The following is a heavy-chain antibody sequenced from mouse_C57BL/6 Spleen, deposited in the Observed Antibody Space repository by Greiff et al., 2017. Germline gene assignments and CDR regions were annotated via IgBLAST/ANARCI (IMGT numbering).Heavy chain of an antibody. V-gene: IGHV1-9*01. Sequence: VKLQQSGAELMKPGASVKLSCKATGYTFTGYWIEWVKQRPGHGLEWIGEILPGSGSTNYNEKFKCKATFTADTSSNTAYMQLSSLTTEDSAIYYCVCYGSSYWFAYWGQGTLVTVSA. CDR3: VCYGSSYWFAY. D-gene: IGHD1-1*01. J-gene: IGHJ3*01. CDR2: ILPGSGST. CDR1: GYTFTGYW.